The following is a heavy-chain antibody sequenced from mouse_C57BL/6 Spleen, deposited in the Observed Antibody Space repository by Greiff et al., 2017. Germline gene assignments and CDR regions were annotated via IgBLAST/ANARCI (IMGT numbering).Heavy chain of an antibody. Sequence: EVQVVESGGGLVQPGGSLKLSCAASGFTFSDYYMYWVRQTPEKRLEWVAYISNGGGSSYYPDTVKGRFTISRDNAKNTLYLQMSRLKSEDTAMYYCARPFITTSRGFAYWCQGTLVTVSA. CDR1: GFTFSDYY. CDR2: ISNGGGSS. V-gene: IGHV5-12*01. D-gene: IGHD1-2*01. J-gene: IGHJ3*01. CDR3: ARPFITTSRGFAY.